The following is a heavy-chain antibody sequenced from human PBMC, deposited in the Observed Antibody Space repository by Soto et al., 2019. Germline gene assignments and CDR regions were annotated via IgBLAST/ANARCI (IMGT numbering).Heavy chain of an antibody. V-gene: IGHV3-30-3*01. D-gene: IGHD5-12*01. J-gene: IGHJ4*02. CDR2: ISYNGGNK. CDR1: GFTFSSYA. CDR3: ARDSRGYSYGVGY. Sequence: GGSLRLSCAASGFTFSSYAMHWVRQAPGKGLEWVSLISYNGGNKYSADSVKGRLTISRDNSKNTLYLQMNSLRAEDTAVYYCARDSRGYSYGVGYWGQGTLVTVSS.